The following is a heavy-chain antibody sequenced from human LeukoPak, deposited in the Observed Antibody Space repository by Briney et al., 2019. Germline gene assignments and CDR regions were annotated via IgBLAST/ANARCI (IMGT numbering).Heavy chain of an antibody. CDR3: ARDLQIVVVPAAISRGVLSPQLDASFDY. V-gene: IGHV3-23*01. Sequence: GGSLRLSCAASGFTFSSYAMSWVRQAPGKGLEWVSAISGSGGSTYYADSVKGRFTISRDNAKNSLYVQMNSLRAEDTAVYYCARDLQIVVVPAAISRGVLSPQLDASFDYWGQGTLVTVSS. CDR2: ISGSGGST. CDR1: GFTFSSYA. J-gene: IGHJ4*02. D-gene: IGHD2-2*01.